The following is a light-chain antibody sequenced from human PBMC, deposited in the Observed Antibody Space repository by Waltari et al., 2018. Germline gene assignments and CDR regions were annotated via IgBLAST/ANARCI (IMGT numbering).Light chain of an antibody. CDR2: YDS. CDR3: QVWDSSSDHWV. V-gene: IGLV3-21*04. J-gene: IGLJ3*02. CDR1: HIGSRT. Sequence: SYVLPQPSSVSVAPGKTARITCGGSHIGSRTVHRHQQKPGQAPVLVFYYDSDRPSGIPERFSGSNSGNTATLTISRVEVGDEADYYCQVWDSSSDHWVFGGGTKLTVL.